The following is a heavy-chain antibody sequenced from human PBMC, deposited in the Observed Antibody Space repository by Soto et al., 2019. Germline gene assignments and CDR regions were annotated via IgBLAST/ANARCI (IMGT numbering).Heavy chain of an antibody. V-gene: IGHV3-30-3*01. CDR1: GFTFSNNA. D-gene: IGHD1-1*01. J-gene: IGHJ6*02. CDR2: ISYDGSNK. CDR3: ARGTTTSAFSAMDV. Sequence: VQLVESGGGVVQPGRSLRLSCAASGFTFSNNAMDWVRQAPGKGLEWVAVISYDGSNKYIAESVKGRFTISRDNSKNTRLLQMNSLRAEDTAVDYWARGTTTSAFSAMDVWGQGTTVTVSS.